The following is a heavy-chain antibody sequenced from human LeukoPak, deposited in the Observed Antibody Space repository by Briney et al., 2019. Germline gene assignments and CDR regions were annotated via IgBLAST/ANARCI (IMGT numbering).Heavy chain of an antibody. J-gene: IGHJ4*02. CDR2: IHYSGKV. D-gene: IGHD6-19*01. CDR3: ARQSGDQSSAWYFDA. CDR1: GGSLRSSGHW. Sequence: SETLSLTCTVSGGSLRSSGHWWVWIRQPPGKGLEWIVSIHYSGKVYYNPSLKSRVTTSVDTSTDQFSLRLSSATAADTAIYYCARQSGDQSSAWYFDAWGQGTLVTVSS. V-gene: IGHV4-39*01.